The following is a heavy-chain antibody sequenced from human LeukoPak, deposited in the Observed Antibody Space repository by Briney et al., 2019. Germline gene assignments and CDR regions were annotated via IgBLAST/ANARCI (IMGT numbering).Heavy chain of an antibody. CDR3: AKRNGGYDDY. D-gene: IGHD5-12*01. CDR1: GFTFSTYA. J-gene: IGHJ4*02. CDR2: ITASGGNT. Sequence: GGSLRLSCAASGFTFSTYAMSWVRQAPGKGLEWVSAITASGGNTYYADSVKGRFTISRDNSKNTLYLQMSSLRAEDTAVYYCAKRNGGYDDYWGQGTPVTVSS. V-gene: IGHV3-23*01.